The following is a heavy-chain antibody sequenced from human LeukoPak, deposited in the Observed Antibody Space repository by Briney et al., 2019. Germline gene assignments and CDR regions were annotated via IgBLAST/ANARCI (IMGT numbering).Heavy chain of an antibody. V-gene: IGHV4-34*01. CDR1: GGSFSGYY. D-gene: IGHD6-19*01. J-gene: IGHJ3*02. CDR3: AREKWLVNDAFDI. Sequence: NPSETLSLTCAVYGGSFSGYYWSWIRQPPGKGLEWIGEINHSGSTNYNPSLESRVTISVDTSKNQFSLKLSSVTAADTAVYYCAREKWLVNDAFDIWGQGTMVTVSS. CDR2: INHSGST.